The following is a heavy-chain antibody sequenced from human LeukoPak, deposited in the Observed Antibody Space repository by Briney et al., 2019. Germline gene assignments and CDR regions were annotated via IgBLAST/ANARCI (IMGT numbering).Heavy chain of an antibody. V-gene: IGHV4-59*01. J-gene: IGHJ2*01. Sequence: SETLSLTSTVSGGSISSYYWSWIRQPPGKGLEWIGYIYYSGSTNYNPSLKRRVTISVDTSKNQFSLNLSSVTAADTAVYYCAGRAHYWYFDLWGRGALVTVSS. CDR3: AGRAHYWYFDL. CDR2: IYYSGST. CDR1: GGSISSYY.